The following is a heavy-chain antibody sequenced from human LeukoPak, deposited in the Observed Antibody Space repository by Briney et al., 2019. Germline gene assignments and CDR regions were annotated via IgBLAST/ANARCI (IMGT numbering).Heavy chain of an antibody. V-gene: IGHV4-61*02. CDR1: GGSISSGSYY. J-gene: IGHJ4*02. Sequence: SETLSLTCTVSGGSISSGSYYWSWIRQPAGKGLEWIGRIYTSGSTNYNPSLKSRVTISVDTSKNQFSLKLSSVTAADTAVYYCARENDFWSGYYYFDYWGQGTLVTVSS. D-gene: IGHD3-3*01. CDR2: IYTSGST. CDR3: ARENDFWSGYYYFDY.